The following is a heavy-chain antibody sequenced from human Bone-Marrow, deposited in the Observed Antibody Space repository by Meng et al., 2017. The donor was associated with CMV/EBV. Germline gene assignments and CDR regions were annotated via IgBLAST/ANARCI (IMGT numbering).Heavy chain of an antibody. Sequence: GESLKISCAASRFTFSDYYMSWIRQAPGKGLEWVSSISSSSSYIYYADSVKGRFTISRDNAKNSLYLQMNSLRAEDTAVYYCARDHTVGAIYFDPWGQGTLVTVSS. CDR3: ARDHTVGAIYFDP. J-gene: IGHJ5*02. V-gene: IGHV3-11*06. CDR2: ISSSSSYI. D-gene: IGHD1-26*01. CDR1: RFTFSDYY.